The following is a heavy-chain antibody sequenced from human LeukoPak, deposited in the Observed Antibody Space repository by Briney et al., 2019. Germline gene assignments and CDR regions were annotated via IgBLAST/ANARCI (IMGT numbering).Heavy chain of an antibody. D-gene: IGHD1-26*01. CDR3: ARVSSGATTVDY. J-gene: IGHJ4*02. Sequence: SETLSLTCTVSGGSISSSSYYWGWIRQPPGKGLEWIGSIYHSGSTNYNPSLKSRVTISVDKSKNQFSLKLSSVTAADTAVYYCARVSSGATTVDYWGQGTLVTVSS. CDR1: GGSISSSSYY. CDR2: IYHSGST. V-gene: IGHV4-39*07.